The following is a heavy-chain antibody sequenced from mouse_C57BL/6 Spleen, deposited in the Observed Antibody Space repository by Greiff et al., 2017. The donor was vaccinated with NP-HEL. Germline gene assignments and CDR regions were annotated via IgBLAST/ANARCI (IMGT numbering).Heavy chain of an antibody. CDR2: ISSGSSTI. CDR3: GRRSSNWYFDV. CDR1: GFTFSDYG. V-gene: IGHV5-17*01. J-gene: IGHJ1*03. Sequence: EVKLVESGGGLVKPGGSLKLSCAASGFTFSDYGMHWVRQAPEKGLEWVAYISSGSSTIYYADTVKGRFTISRDNAKNTLFLQMSSLRSEDTAMYYCGRRSSNWYFDVWGTGTTVTVSS.